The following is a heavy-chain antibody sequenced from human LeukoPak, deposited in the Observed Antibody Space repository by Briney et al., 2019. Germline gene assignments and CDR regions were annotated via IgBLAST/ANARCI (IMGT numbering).Heavy chain of an antibody. CDR3: AKCYDILTGYYPDWYFDL. Sequence: GGSLRLSCAASGFTFSSYGMSWVRQAPGKGLEWVSAISGSGGSTYYADSVKGRFTISRDNSKNTLYLQMNSLRAEDTAVYYCAKCYDILTGYYPDWYFDLWGRGTLVTVSS. J-gene: IGHJ2*01. V-gene: IGHV3-23*01. D-gene: IGHD3-9*01. CDR2: ISGSGGST. CDR1: GFTFSSYG.